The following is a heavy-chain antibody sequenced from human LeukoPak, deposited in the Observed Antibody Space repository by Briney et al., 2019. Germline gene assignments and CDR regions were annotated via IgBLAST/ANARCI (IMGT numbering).Heavy chain of an antibody. CDR2: ISFDGTNK. D-gene: IGHD4-17*01. Sequence: GGSLTLSCTASGVSLSNYAMHWVRRPPGRGLEWVGVISFDGTNKYYGDSVEGRFSVSRDNSKNTLYLQMNSLRPDDTAMYYCATGYGDYEPIGYWGQGTLVTVSS. CDR1: GVSLSNYA. J-gene: IGHJ1*01. CDR3: ATGYGDYEPIGY. V-gene: IGHV3-30*04.